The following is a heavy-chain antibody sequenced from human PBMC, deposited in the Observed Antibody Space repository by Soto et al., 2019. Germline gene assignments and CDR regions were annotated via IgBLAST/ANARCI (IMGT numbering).Heavy chain of an antibody. Sequence: QVQLVQSGAEVKKPGASVKVSCKASGYTFSTYGISWVRQAPGQGLEWMGWISAYNGNTNSAQKLQGRVTMTTETSTSTAYMELRSLRSDYTAVYYCARDSVYCSGDSCYPFDYWGQGTLVTVSS. D-gene: IGHD2-15*01. CDR1: GYTFSTYG. CDR2: ISAYNGNT. V-gene: IGHV1-18*01. J-gene: IGHJ4*02. CDR3: ARDSVYCSGDSCYPFDY.